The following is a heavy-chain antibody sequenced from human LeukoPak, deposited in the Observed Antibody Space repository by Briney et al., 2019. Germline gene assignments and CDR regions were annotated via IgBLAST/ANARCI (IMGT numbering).Heavy chain of an antibody. V-gene: IGHV1-69*13. CDR1: GGTFSSYA. Sequence: VASVKVSCKASGGTFSSYAISWVRQAPGQGLEWMGGIIPIFGTANYAQKFQGRVMITADESTSTAYMELSSLRSEDTAVYYCARVESVDTAMATSYYFDYWGQGTLVTVSS. J-gene: IGHJ4*02. D-gene: IGHD5-18*01. CDR3: ARVESVDTAMATSYYFDY. CDR2: IIPIFGTA.